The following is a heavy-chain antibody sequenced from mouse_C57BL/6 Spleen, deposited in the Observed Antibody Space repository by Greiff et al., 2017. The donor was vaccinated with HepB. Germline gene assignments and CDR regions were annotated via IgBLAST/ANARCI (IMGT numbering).Heavy chain of an antibody. CDR2: IYPRSGNT. CDR3: ARGTVVALYYFDY. Sequence: VQLQQSGAELARPGASVKLSCKASGYTFTSYGISWVKLRTGQGLEWIGEIYPRSGNTYYNEKFKGKATLTADKSSSTAYMELRSLTSEDSAVYFCARGTVVALYYFDYWGQGTTLTVSS. V-gene: IGHV1-81*01. D-gene: IGHD1-1*01. CDR1: GYTFTSYG. J-gene: IGHJ2*01.